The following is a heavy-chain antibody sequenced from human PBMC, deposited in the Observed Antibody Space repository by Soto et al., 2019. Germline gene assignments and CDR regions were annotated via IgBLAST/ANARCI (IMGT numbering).Heavy chain of an antibody. D-gene: IGHD3-22*01. Sequence: SETLSLTCTVSGGSISSYYWSWIRQPPGKGLEWIGYIYYSGSTYYNPSLKSRVTISVDTSKNQFSLKLNSVTAADTAVYYCARGRRYYDSSGYSYDFQFDYWGQGTLVTVSS. V-gene: IGHV4-59*12. CDR3: ARGRRYYDSSGYSYDFQFDY. J-gene: IGHJ4*02. CDR2: IYYSGST. CDR1: GGSISSYY.